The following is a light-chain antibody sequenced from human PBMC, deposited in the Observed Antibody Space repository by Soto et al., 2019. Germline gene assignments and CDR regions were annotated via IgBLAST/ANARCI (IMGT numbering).Light chain of an antibody. CDR2: DDT. CDR1: SNNVGGYNY. J-gene: IGLJ2*01. V-gene: IGLV2-11*01. CDR3: CSYAGTYTWI. Sequence: QSVLTQPRSVSGSPGQSVTISCTGASNNVGGYNYVSWYQHHPGKVPQLIIYDDTKRPSGVPDRFSGSKSGNTASLTISGLQVEDEADYYCCSYAGTYTWIFGGGTKLTVL.